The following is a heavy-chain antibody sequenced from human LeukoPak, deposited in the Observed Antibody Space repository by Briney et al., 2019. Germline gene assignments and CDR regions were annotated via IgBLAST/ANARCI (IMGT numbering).Heavy chain of an antibody. Sequence: PGGSLRLSCAASGFTFSGHWMSWVRQAPGKGLEWVANINQGGSDKYYVDSVKGRFTISRDNANNLLYLQMNSLRGEDTAVYYCARGERRGPLDYWGQGTLVTVSS. D-gene: IGHD1-1*01. CDR2: INQGGSDK. J-gene: IGHJ4*02. V-gene: IGHV3-7*01. CDR3: ARGERRGPLDY. CDR1: GFTFSGHW.